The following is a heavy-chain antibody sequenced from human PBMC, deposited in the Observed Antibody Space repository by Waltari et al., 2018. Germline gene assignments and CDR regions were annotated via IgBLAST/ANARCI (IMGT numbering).Heavy chain of an antibody. CDR3: ARTIAARYFDD. CDR2: IIPILGIA. D-gene: IGHD6-6*01. CDR1: GDAFSSYA. Sequence: QVQLVQSGAEVKKPGSCVRFSYKAYGDAFSSYAVSWVRQAPGQGLEWRGGIIPILGIANYAQKFQGRVTVTADKSTSTAYMELSSLRSEDTAGYYCARTIAARYFDDWGQGTLVTVSS. J-gene: IGHJ4*02. V-gene: IGHV1-69*10.